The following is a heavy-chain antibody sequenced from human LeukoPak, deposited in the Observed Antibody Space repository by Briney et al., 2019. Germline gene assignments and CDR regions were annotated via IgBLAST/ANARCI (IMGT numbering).Heavy chain of an antibody. V-gene: IGHV4-59*01. Sequence: PSETLSLTCTVSGGSISSYYWSWIRQPPGKGLEWIGYIYYSGSTNYNPSLKSRVTISVDTSKNQFSLKLSSVTAADTAVYYCARGYSFTHYWGQGTLVTVSS. D-gene: IGHD5-18*01. CDR2: IYYSGST. CDR3: ARGYSFTHY. CDR1: GGSISSYY. J-gene: IGHJ4*02.